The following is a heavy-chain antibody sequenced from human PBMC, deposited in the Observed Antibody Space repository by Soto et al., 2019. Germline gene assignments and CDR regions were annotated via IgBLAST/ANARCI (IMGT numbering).Heavy chain of an antibody. CDR3: ARHALLPLYSSSWYYFDY. J-gene: IGHJ4*02. CDR1: GYSFTSYW. D-gene: IGHD6-13*01. V-gene: IGHV5-51*01. CDR2: IYPGDSDT. Sequence: GESLKISCKGSGYSFTSYWIGWVRQMPGKGLEWMGIIYPGDSDTRYSPSFQGQVTISADKSISTAYLQWSSLKASDTAMYYCARHALLPLYSSSWYYFDYWGQGTLVTVSS.